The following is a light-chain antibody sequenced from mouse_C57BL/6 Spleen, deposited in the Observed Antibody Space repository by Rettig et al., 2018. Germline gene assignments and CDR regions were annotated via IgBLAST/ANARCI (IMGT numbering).Light chain of an antibody. J-gene: IGLJ3*01. CDR2: GTN. CDR1: TGAVTTSNY. CDR3: ALWYSSHFI. V-gene: IGLV1*01. Sequence: QAVVAQESALTTSPGETVTLTCRSSTGAVTTSNYANWIQEKPDHLFTGLIGGTNNRAPGVPARFSGSLIGGKAALTITGAQTEDEAIYFCALWYSSHFIFGSGTKVTVL.